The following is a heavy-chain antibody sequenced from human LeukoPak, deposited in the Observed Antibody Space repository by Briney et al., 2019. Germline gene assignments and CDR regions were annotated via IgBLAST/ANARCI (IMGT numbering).Heavy chain of an antibody. CDR3: GGFGYEAAVDL. CDR1: GLTFSTYW. D-gene: IGHD6-13*01. V-gene: IGHV3-7*01. CDR2: IKPDGSET. Sequence: GGSLRLSCAASGLTFSTYWMTWVRQAPGKGLEWVANIKPDGSETYYVDPVKGRFTIYRDNAKILLYLHMNSLGGEATAVYYCGGFGYEAAVDLWGQGTLVTVSS. J-gene: IGHJ4*02.